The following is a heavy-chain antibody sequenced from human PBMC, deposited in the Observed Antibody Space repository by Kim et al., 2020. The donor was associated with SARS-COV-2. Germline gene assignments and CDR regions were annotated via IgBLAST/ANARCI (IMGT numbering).Heavy chain of an antibody. CDR3: ATLDSSGYYKEYYFDY. J-gene: IGHJ4*02. V-gene: IGHV1-24*01. CDR2: FDPEDGET. CDR1: GYTLTELS. Sequence: ASVKVSCKVSGYTLTELSMHWVRQAPGKGLEWMGGFDPEDGETIYAQKFQGRVTMTEDTYTDTAYMELSSLRSEDTAVYYCATLDSSGYYKEYYFDYWGQGTLVTVSS. D-gene: IGHD3-22*01.